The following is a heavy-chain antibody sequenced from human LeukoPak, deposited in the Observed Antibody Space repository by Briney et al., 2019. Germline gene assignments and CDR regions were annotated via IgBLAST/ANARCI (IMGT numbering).Heavy chain of an antibody. V-gene: IGHV3-48*03. Sequence: PGGSLRLSCAASGFTLSSYEMNWVRQAPGKGLEWVSYISSSGSTIYYADSVKGRFTISRDNAKNSLYLQMNSLRAEDTAVYYCAGVGGSGSYYNSWFDPWGQGTLVTVSS. J-gene: IGHJ5*02. CDR2: ISSSGSTI. D-gene: IGHD3-10*01. CDR3: AGVGGSGSYYNSWFDP. CDR1: GFTLSSYE.